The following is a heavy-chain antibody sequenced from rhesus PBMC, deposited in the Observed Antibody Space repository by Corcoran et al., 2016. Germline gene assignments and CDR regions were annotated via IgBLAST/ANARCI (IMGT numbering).Heavy chain of an antibody. D-gene: IGHD6-31*01. J-gene: IGHJ4*01. CDR2: INTDTGNP. Sequence: QVQLVQSGAEVKQPGASVKVSCKASGYTFTSYGMNWVRQAHGHRLEWMGWINTDTGNPTYSKGFKDRFSVSMAPSISTAYLQISSLKAEDTAVYYCARRAAAGTPPWPNFDYWGQGVLVTVSS. CDR3: ARRAAAGTPPWPNFDY. CDR1: GYTFTSYG. V-gene: IGHV7-114*01.